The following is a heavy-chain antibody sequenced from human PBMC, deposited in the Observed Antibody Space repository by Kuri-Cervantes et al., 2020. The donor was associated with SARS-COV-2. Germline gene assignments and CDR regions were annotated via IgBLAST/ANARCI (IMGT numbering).Heavy chain of an antibody. CDR1: GYTFTSYG. D-gene: IGHD4-17*01. CDR3: GSRVREDYGEDY. V-gene: IGHV1-18*01. CDR2: ISAYNGNT. Sequence: ASVKVSCKASGYTFTSYGISWVRQAPGQGLEWMGWISAYNGNTNYAQKLQGRVTMTTDTSTSTAYMELRSLRSDDTAVYYCGSRVREDYGEDYWGQGTLVTVSS. J-gene: IGHJ4*02.